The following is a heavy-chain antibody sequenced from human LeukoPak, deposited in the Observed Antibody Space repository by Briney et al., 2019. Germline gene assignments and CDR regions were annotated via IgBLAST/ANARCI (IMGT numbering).Heavy chain of an antibody. D-gene: IGHD3-10*01. CDR1: GFSFSTYA. CDR2: ISYDINNK. Sequence: GGSLRLSCTASGFSFSTYAMHWVRQAPGKGLEWVAVISYDINNKYYADSVKGRFTISRDNSKNTLYLQMNSLRAEDTAVYYCAKLPGPEVMVRGLIVDYWGQGTLVTVSS. J-gene: IGHJ4*02. CDR3: AKLPGPEVMVRGLIVDY. V-gene: IGHV3-30*18.